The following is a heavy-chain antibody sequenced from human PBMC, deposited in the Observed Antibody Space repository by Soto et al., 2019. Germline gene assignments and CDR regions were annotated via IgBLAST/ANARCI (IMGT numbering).Heavy chain of an antibody. CDR2: INAGNGNT. D-gene: IGHD2-21*01. J-gene: IGHJ4*02. Sequence: GASVKVSCKASGYTFTSYAMHWVRQAPGQRLEWMGWINAGNGNTKYSQKFQGRVTITRDTSASTAYMELSSLTPEDTAVYYCATDGPLGGRNCGGGAYYLQYWSRGTLVTVSS. CDR1: GYTFTSYA. V-gene: IGHV1-3*01. CDR3: ATDGPLGGRNCGGGAYYLQY.